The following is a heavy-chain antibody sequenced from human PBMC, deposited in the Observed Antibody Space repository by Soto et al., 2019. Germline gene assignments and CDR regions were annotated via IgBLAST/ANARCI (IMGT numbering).Heavy chain of an antibody. CDR1: GGSISSYY. V-gene: IGHV4-39*01. CDR3: ARHGRFLEWLLFDY. Sequence: SETLSLTCTVSGGSISSYYWGWIRQPPGKGLEWIGSIYYSGSTYYNPSLKSRVTISVDTSKNQFSLKLSSVTAADTAVYYCARHGRFLEWLLFDYWGQGTLVTVSS. J-gene: IGHJ4*02. D-gene: IGHD3-3*01. CDR2: IYYSGST.